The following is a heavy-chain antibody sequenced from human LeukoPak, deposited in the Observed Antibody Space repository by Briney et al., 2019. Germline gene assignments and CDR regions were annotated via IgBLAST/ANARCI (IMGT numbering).Heavy chain of an antibody. Sequence: SETLSLTCTVSGGSISSSSYYWGWIRQPPGKGLEWIGSIYYSGSTYYNPSLKSRVTISVDTSKNQFSLKLSSVTAADTAVYYCARGIVGARVFDYWGQGTLVTVSS. CDR3: ARGIVGARVFDY. V-gene: IGHV4-39*01. CDR2: IYYSGST. D-gene: IGHD1-26*01. CDR1: GGSISSSSYY. J-gene: IGHJ4*02.